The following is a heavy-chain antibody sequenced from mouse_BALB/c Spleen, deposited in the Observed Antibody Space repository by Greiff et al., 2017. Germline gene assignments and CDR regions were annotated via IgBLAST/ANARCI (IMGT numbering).Heavy chain of an antibody. CDR1: GFTFSDYG. V-gene: IGHV5-15*02. Sequence: EVKLMESGGGLVQPGGSRKLSCAASGFTFSDYGMAWVRQAPGKGPEWVAFISNLAYSIYYADTVTGRFTISRENAKNTLYLEMSSLRSEDTAMYYCAREGITTDYYAMDYWGQGTSVTVSS. J-gene: IGHJ4*01. CDR3: AREGITTDYYAMDY. CDR2: ISNLAYSI. D-gene: IGHD2-4*01.